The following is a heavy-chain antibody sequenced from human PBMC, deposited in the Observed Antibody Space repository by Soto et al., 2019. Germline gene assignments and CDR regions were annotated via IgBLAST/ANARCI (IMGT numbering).Heavy chain of an antibody. Sequence: GGSLRLSCAASGFTFSSYGMHWVRQAPGKGLEWVAVIWYDGSNKYYADSVKGRFTISRDNSKNTLYLQMNSLRAEDTAVYYCARSYCSSTSCYPLPVDYWGQGTLVTVSS. J-gene: IGHJ4*02. CDR3: ARSYCSSTSCYPLPVDY. D-gene: IGHD2-2*01. CDR2: IWYDGSNK. V-gene: IGHV3-33*01. CDR1: GFTFSSYG.